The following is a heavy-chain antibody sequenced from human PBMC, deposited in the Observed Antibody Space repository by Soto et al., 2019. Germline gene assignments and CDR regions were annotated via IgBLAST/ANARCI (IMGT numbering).Heavy chain of an antibody. D-gene: IGHD3-16*01. CDR1: EFSFSSYV. CDR2: ISASGGDT. V-gene: IGHV3-23*01. CDR3: AKATWPDNWGNFDY. Sequence: QPGGSLRLSCSASEFSFSSYVMSWVRQAPGKGLEWVSSISASGGDTYSADSVKGRFTTSRDNSKNTLYLEMHSLRAEDTAVYYCAKATWPDNWGNFDYWGQGTLVTVSS. J-gene: IGHJ4*02.